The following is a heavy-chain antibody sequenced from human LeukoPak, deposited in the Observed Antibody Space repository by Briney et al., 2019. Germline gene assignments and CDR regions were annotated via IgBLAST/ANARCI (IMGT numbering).Heavy chain of an antibody. D-gene: IGHD3-3*01. Sequence: GGSLRLSCAASGFTFSSYAMSWVRQAPGKGLEWVSAISGSGGSTYYADSVKGRFTISRDNSKNTLYLQMNSLRAEDTAVYYCAKVLELRFLEWLPFDYWGQGTLVTVSS. CDR1: GFTFSSYA. CDR3: AKVLELRFLEWLPFDY. CDR2: ISGSGGST. V-gene: IGHV3-23*01. J-gene: IGHJ4*02.